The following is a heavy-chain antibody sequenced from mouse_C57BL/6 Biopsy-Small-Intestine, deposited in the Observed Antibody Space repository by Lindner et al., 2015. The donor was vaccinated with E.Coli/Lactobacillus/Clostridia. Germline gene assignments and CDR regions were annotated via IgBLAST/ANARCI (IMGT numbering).Heavy chain of an antibody. D-gene: IGHD2-2*01. V-gene: IGHV1-80*01. CDR3: ARWGYPVHYYATDY. Sequence: VQLQESGAELVKPGASVKISCKASGYAFSSYWMNWVKQRPGKGLEWIGQIYPGDGDTNYNGKFKGKATLTADKSSSTAYMQLSSLTSEDSAVYFCARWGYPVHYYATDYWGQGTSVTVSS. CDR1: GYAFSSYW. J-gene: IGHJ4*01. CDR2: IYPGDGDT.